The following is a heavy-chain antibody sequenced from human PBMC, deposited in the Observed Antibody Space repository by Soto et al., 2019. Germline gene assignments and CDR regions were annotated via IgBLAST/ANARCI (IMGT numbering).Heavy chain of an antibody. CDR2: ISWNSGSI. V-gene: IGHV3-9*01. CDR1: GFTFDDYA. D-gene: IGHD3-16*01. J-gene: IGHJ4*02. Sequence: GGSLRLSCAASGFTFDDYAMHWVRQAPGKGLEWVSGISWNSGSIGYADSVKGRFTISRDNAKNSLYLQMNSLRAEDTALYYCAKDLTKLARGYYGYWGQGTLVTVSS. CDR3: AKDLTKLARGYYGY.